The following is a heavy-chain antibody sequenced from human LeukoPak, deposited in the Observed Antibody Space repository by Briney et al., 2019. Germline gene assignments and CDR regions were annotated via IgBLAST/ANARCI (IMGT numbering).Heavy chain of an antibody. CDR1: GFTFSSYA. V-gene: IGHV3-30*04. D-gene: IGHD6-13*01. CDR2: IWYDGSNK. J-gene: IGHJ4*02. CDR3: ARDPRVAADDFFDY. Sequence: GGSLRLSCAASGFTFSSYAMHWVRQAPGKGLEWVAVIWYDGSNKYYADSVKGRFTISRDSSKNTLYLQMNSLRVEDTAVYYCARDPRVAADDFFDYWGQGTLVTVSS.